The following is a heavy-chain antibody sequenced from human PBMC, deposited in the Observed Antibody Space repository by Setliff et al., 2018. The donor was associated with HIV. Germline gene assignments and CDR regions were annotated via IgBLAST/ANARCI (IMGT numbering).Heavy chain of an antibody. Sequence: PSETRSLTCAVSGGSISSSNWWSWVRQPPGKGLEWIGEIYHSGRTNYNPSLKSRVTISVDKSKNQCSLKLSSVTAADTAVYSCAREGQQLVRGPYFDYWGQGTLVTVSS. J-gene: IGHJ4*02. D-gene: IGHD6-13*01. CDR1: GGSISSSNW. V-gene: IGHV4-4*02. CDR3: AREGQQLVRGPYFDY. CDR2: IYHSGRT.